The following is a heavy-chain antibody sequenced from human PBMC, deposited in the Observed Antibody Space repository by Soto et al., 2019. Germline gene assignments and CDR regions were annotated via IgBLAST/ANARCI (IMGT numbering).Heavy chain of an antibody. CDR3: ARVGYSSSSYYYFDY. J-gene: IGHJ4*02. V-gene: IGHV4-59*01. CDR1: GGSISSYY. D-gene: IGHD6-6*01. Sequence: TXSLTCTVSGGSISSYYWSWIRQPPGKGLEWIGYIYYSGSTNHNPSLKSRVTISVDTSKNQFSLKLSSVTAADTALYYFARVGYSSSSYYYFDYWGQGTLVTVS. CDR2: IYYSGST.